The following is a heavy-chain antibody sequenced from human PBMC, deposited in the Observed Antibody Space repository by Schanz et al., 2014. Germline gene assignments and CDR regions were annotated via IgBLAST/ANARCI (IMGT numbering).Heavy chain of an antibody. J-gene: IGHJ4*02. D-gene: IGHD2-2*01. CDR3: AKDLLYGAPMPLNHLDY. CDR1: GFTFSSYA. CDR2: ISHSGGSK. V-gene: IGHV3-23*04. Sequence: VQLVESGGGLVQPGGSLRLSCAASGFTFSSYAMSWVRQAPGKGLEWVSSISHSGGSKYYADSVKGRFTISRDNSENTLYLQMNSLRAEDTAVYYCAKDLLYGAPMPLNHLDYWGQGTLVTVSS.